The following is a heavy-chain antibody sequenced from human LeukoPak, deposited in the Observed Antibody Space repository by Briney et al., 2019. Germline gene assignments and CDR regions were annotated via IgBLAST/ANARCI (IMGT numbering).Heavy chain of an antibody. V-gene: IGHV3-48*01. CDR2: ISGSSGTI. CDR3: ARVSIVDYYASGSYQHFDF. Sequence: GGSLRLSCAASGFTFSRHSMNWVRQAPGRGLEWVSYISGSSGTIYYADSVKGRFTISRDIAKNSLYLLMNSLRAEDTAVYYCARVSIVDYYASGSYQHFDFWGQGTLVTVSS. D-gene: IGHD3-10*01. J-gene: IGHJ4*02. CDR1: GFTFSRHS.